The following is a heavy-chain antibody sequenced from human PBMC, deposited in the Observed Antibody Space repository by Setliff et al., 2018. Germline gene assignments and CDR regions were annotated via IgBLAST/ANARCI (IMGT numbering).Heavy chain of an antibody. D-gene: IGHD3-10*01. Sequence: SETLSLTCSVSGASITSGGFYWTWIRQPAGKGLEWIGHISPSGNINYNPSLKSRVTLSLATSKSQFSLNLTSVTAADTAIYYCARHVGSRSRGYNYYYYYMDVWGKGTTVTVSS. V-gene: IGHV4-61*09. J-gene: IGHJ6*03. CDR3: ARHVGSRSRGYNYYYYYMDV. CDR1: GASITSGGFY. CDR2: ISPSGNI.